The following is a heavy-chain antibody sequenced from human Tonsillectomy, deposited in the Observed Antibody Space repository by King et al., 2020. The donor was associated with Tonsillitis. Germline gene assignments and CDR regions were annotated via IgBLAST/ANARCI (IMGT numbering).Heavy chain of an antibody. D-gene: IGHD2/OR15-2a*01. J-gene: IGHJ6*04. CDR2: MSHNGGDK. Sequence: VQLVESGGGVVQPGRSLRLSCSVSGFTLSSYGIHWVRQAPGKGPEWVTVMSHNGGDKYYRDSVQGRFTIYRDNSRSTVYLQMNFLRVEDTAIYFCARSHREYYGMDVWGKGTSVTVSS. CDR1: GFTLSSYG. CDR3: ARSHREYYGMDV. V-gene: IGHV3-33*05.